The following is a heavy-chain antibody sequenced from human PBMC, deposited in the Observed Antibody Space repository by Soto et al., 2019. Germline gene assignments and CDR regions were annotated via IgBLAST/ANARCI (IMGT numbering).Heavy chain of an antibody. CDR2: IYFTGST. J-gene: IGHJ4*02. V-gene: IGHV4-31*03. Sequence: LSLTCTVSGHSLSSGGYYWSWIRQHPGKGLEWVGYIYFTGSTLYNPSLKSRLAMSLDTSKNQFSLKLGSVTAADTAIYYCARDWGSSGWPNWGPGTLVTVSS. D-gene: IGHD6-19*01. CDR3: ARDWGSSGWPN. CDR1: GHSLSSGGYY.